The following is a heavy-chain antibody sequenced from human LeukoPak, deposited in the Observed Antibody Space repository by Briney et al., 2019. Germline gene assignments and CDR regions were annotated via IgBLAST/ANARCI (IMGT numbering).Heavy chain of an antibody. CDR2: INQDGSEK. Sequence: QPGGSLRLSCAASGFTFSSYWMSWVRQAPGKGLEWVANINQDGSEKYYVDSVKRRFTISRDNAKNSLYLQMNSLRAEDTAVYYCARRRGSYSFDYWGQGTLVTVSS. CDR1: GFTFSSYW. D-gene: IGHD1-26*01. J-gene: IGHJ4*02. CDR3: ARRRGSYSFDY. V-gene: IGHV3-7*01.